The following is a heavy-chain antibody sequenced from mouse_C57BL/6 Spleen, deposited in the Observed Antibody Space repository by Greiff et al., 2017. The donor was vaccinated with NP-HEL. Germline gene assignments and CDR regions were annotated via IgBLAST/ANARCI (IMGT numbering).Heavy chain of an antibody. J-gene: IGHJ2*01. Sequence: EVQRVESGGGLVKPGGSLKLSCAASGFTFSSYAMSWVRQTPEKRLEWVATISDGGSYTYYPDNVKGRFTISRDNAKNNLYLQMSYLKSEDTAMYYCARGGTLFDYWGQGTTLTVSS. V-gene: IGHV5-4*01. CDR3: ARGGTLFDY. CDR1: GFTFSSYA. CDR2: ISDGGSYT. D-gene: IGHD4-1*01.